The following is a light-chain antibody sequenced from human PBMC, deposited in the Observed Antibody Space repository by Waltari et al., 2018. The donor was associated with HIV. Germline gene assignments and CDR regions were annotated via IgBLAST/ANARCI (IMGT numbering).Light chain of an antibody. J-gene: IGKJ3*01. Sequence: DIQLTQSPSVMSAPVGDRVTITCRASQGIGSNLPWYRQNPVQAPRLLIFAASTLESGVPSRFSGSGSGTEFALTIKSLQPEDFATYYCQHLNTYPLFTFGPGTTVDIK. V-gene: IGKV1-9*01. CDR3: QHLNTYPLFT. CDR2: AAS. CDR1: QGIGSN.